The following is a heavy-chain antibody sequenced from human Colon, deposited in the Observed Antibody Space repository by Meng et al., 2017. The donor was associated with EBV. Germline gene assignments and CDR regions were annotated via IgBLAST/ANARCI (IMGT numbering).Heavy chain of an antibody. J-gene: IGHJ4*02. CDR3: VRANLGSADY. D-gene: IGHD7-27*01. CDR1: GYTFNGYY. CDR2: ITPSSGGT. V-gene: IGHV1-2*06. Sequence: QAQLVQSGAEVKKPGASVKVSCKASGYTFNGYYMHWLRQAPGQGLEWVGRITPSSGGTTYAQKFQGRVTMTRDTSISTAYMELSSLRSDDAAIYYCVRANLGSADYWGQGTLVTVSS.